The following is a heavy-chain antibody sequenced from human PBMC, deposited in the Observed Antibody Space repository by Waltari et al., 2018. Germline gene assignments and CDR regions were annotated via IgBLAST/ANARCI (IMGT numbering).Heavy chain of an antibody. Sequence: EVQLVDSGAGLVQPGESLRLSGATSGFTFTDYWMSWRRQAPGQGPEWVATINKDGTEKYYVDSVEGRFTISRDNAKNSLYLQMNSLRAEDTALYYCRVYSHGPFDVWGQGTMVTVSS. CDR2: INKDGTEK. CDR1: GFTFTDYW. CDR3: RVYSHGPFDV. D-gene: IGHD5-18*01. J-gene: IGHJ3*01. V-gene: IGHV3-7*01.